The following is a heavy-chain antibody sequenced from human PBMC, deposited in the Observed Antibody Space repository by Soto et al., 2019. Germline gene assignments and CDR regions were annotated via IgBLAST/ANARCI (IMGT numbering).Heavy chain of an antibody. Sequence: QVQLQESGPGLVKPSETLSLTCTVSGGSISSYYWSWIRQPPGKGLEWIGYIYYSGSTNYNPSLKSRLTISGDTSKNQFSLKLSSVTAADTAVYYCARVRPDYDILTGGGGYYFDYWGQGTLVTVSS. CDR1: GGSISSYY. CDR2: IYYSGST. J-gene: IGHJ4*02. CDR3: ARVRPDYDILTGGGGYYFDY. V-gene: IGHV4-59*01. D-gene: IGHD3-9*01.